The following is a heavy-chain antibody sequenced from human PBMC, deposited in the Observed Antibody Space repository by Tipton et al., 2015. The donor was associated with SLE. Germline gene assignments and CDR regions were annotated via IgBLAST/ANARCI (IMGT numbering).Heavy chain of an antibody. CDR3: ARDSDVNFGYFDL. V-gene: IGHV4-59*11. Sequence: TLSLTCTVSGASISTHYWSWIRQPPGQGLEWIGYISYTGNTNFNPSLKSRVTMSVATSKNHFSLRLTAVTAADTAMYYCARDSDVNFGYFDLWGRGTLVTVSS. CDR2: ISYTGNT. J-gene: IGHJ2*01. CDR1: GASISTHY.